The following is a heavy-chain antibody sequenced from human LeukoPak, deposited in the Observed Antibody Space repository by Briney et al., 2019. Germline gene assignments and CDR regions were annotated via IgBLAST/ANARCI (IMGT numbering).Heavy chain of an antibody. J-gene: IGHJ4*02. CDR1: DTFTSYG. CDR2: ISAYNGNT. D-gene: IGHD2-2*01. CDR3: ARDPVGVVPAEDRVDY. V-gene: IGHV1-18*01. Sequence: ASVKVSCKASDTFTSYGISWVRQAPGQGLEWMGWISAYNGNTNYAQKFQGRVTMTRDTSTSTVYMELSSLRSEDTAVYYCARDPVGVVPAEDRVDYWGQGTLVTVYS.